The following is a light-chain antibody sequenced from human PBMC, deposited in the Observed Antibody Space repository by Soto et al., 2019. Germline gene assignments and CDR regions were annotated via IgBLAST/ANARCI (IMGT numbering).Light chain of an antibody. CDR2: KAS. V-gene: IGKV1-5*03. Sequence: DIQMTQSPSTLSVSVGDRVTITCRASQTISSWLAWYQQKPGKAPKLLIYKASTLKSGVPSRFSGSGSGTEFTLTSSSLQPDYFASYCCQHYNSYSEAFGQGTKVELK. J-gene: IGKJ1*01. CDR3: QHYNSYSEA. CDR1: QTISSW.